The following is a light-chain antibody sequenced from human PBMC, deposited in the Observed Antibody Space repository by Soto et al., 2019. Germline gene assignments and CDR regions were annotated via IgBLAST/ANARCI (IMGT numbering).Light chain of an antibody. J-gene: IGKJ1*01. CDR1: QSLRNN. CDR3: QQYKDWPTT. Sequence: IVLKQSPGTLSLSPGERATLSCRASQSLRNNIYFAWYQQKPGQAPRLLIYGASTRATGIPARFSGSGAGTDFTLTITSLQSEDFGVYFCQQYKDWPTTFGQGTKVDIK. CDR2: GAS. V-gene: IGKV3-15*01.